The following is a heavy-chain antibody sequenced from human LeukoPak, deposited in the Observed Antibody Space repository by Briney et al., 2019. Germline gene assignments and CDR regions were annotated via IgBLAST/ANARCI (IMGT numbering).Heavy chain of an antibody. CDR3: ARGNWFDP. J-gene: IGHJ5*02. CDR2: ISFSGGV. CDR1: GGSFSGXS. V-gene: IGHV4-34*01. Sequence: VSGGSFSGXSXXWXRXSPGKGLEWIGEISFSGGVTYNPSLKSRVSISVDTSKNQFSLKVTSVTAADTSVYYCARGNWFDPWGQGTLVTVSS.